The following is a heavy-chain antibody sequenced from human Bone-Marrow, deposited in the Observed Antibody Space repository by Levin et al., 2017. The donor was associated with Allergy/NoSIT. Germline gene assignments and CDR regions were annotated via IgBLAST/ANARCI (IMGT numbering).Heavy chain of an antibody. V-gene: IGHV4-30-4*01. D-gene: IGHD2-2*01. CDR1: GGSISRDDFY. J-gene: IGHJ5*02. CDR3: AGLRETYKGTSCFIDWFDP. CDR2: IYYSGST. Sequence: SQTLSLTCTVSGGSISRDDFYWTWIRQPPGKGLEWIGYIYYSGSTHYNPSLKSRVTISLDTSRNQLSLKMKSVIAADTAVYFCAGLRETYKGTSCFIDWFDPWGQGTQVTVSS.